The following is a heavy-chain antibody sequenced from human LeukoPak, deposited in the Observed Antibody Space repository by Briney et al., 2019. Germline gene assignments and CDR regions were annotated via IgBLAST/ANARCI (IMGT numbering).Heavy chain of an antibody. V-gene: IGHV4-39*01. CDR2: IYYSGST. CDR3: ARHSGQSPGDYFDY. D-gene: IGHD6-19*01. CDR1: GGSISSSSYY. J-gene: IGHJ4*02. Sequence: SETLSLTCTVSGGSISSSSYYWGWIRQPPGKGLEWIGSIYYSGSTYYNPSLKSRVTISVDTSKNQFSLKLSSVIAADTAVCYCARHSGQSPGDYFDYWGQGTLVTVSS.